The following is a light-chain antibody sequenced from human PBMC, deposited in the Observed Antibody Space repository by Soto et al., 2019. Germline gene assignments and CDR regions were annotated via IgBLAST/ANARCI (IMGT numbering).Light chain of an antibody. CDR3: QQYDTSPPST. Sequence: EFVLTQSPGSLSLSPGERATLSCRAIQIVRSSYLAWYQQKPGQAPRLLISGASTRATGVPDRFSASRSGTDFTLTINRLEPDDFAVYYYQQYDTSPPSTFGQGTRLEIK. CDR1: QIVRSSY. CDR2: GAS. V-gene: IGKV3-20*01. J-gene: IGKJ5*01.